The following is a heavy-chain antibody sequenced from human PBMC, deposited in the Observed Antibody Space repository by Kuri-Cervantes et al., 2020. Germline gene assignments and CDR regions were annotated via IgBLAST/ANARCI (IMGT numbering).Heavy chain of an antibody. D-gene: IGHD4-23*01. J-gene: IGHJ4*02. V-gene: IGHV3-9*01. CDR1: GFTFDDYA. Sequence: GGSRRLSSAASGFTFDDYAMHRVRQAPGKGLEWVSGISWNSGSIGYADAVKGRFTISRDNAKNSMYLQMNSLRAEDTAVYYCAKGRTTVVTRPIPDYWGQGTLVTVSS. CDR3: AKGRTTVVTRPIPDY. CDR2: ISWNSGSI.